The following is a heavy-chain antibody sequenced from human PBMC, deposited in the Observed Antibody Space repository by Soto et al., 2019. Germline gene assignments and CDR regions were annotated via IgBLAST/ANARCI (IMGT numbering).Heavy chain of an antibody. D-gene: IGHD2-21*02. CDR3: ARGLRGNSAYYYYGMDV. CDR2: IIPILGIA. Sequence: GASVKVSCKASGGTFSSYTISWVRQAPGQGLEWMGRIIPILGIANYAQKFQGSVTITADKSTSTAYMELSSLRSEDTAVYYCARGLRGNSAYYYYGMDVWGQGTTVTVSS. J-gene: IGHJ6*02. CDR1: GGTFSSYT. V-gene: IGHV1-69*02.